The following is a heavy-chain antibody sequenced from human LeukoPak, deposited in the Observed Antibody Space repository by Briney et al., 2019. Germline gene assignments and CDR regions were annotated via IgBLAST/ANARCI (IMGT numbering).Heavy chain of an antibody. CDR3: ARGLTMKDWFDP. J-gene: IGHJ5*02. V-gene: IGHV4-34*01. CDR1: GGSFSGYY. Sequence: SSETLSLTCAVYGGSFSGYYWSWIRQPPGKGLEWIGEINHSGSTNYNPSLKSRVTISVDTSKNQFSLKLSSVTAADTAVYYCARGLTMKDWFDPWGQGTLVTVS. D-gene: IGHD3-22*01. CDR2: INHSGST.